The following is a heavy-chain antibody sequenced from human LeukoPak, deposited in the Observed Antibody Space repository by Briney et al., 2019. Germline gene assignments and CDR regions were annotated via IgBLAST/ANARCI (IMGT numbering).Heavy chain of an antibody. D-gene: IGHD1-26*01. Sequence: SETLSLTCTVSGGSISSGDYYWSWIRQPPGKGLEWIGYIYYSGSTYYNPSLKSRVTISVDTSKNQFSLNLSSVTAADTAVYYCARYSGTHSRNFDYWGQGILVTVSS. CDR3: ARYSGTHSRNFDY. CDR2: IYYSGST. J-gene: IGHJ4*02. V-gene: IGHV4-30-4*08. CDR1: GGSISSGDYY.